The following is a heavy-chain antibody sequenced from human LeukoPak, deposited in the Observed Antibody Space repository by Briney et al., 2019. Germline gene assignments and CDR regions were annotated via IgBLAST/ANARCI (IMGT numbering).Heavy chain of an antibody. J-gene: IGHJ4*02. CDR1: IDPTNGNY. Sequence: SETLSLTCAVSIDPTNGNYGSWVRQSPGKGLEWIGEVHRGGSTNYKPSLKRRVTISVDRSKDQISLDLTSVTAADTAVYYCARELLNAPTPGAYWGQGILVTASS. CDR2: VHRGGST. CDR3: ARELLNAPTPGAY. D-gene: IGHD2-21*01. V-gene: IGHV4-4*02.